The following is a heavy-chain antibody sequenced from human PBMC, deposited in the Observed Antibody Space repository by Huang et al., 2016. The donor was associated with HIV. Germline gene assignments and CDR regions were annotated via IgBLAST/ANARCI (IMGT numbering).Heavy chain of an antibody. CDR1: GFTFGTYG. Sequence: EVQLVESGGGLVQPGGSLRVSCAGSGFTFGTYGINWVRQAPGKGLEWISYISRGITNIYYADSVKGRFTSARDDAEKSVYRQMNSLRDEDTAIYYCARQVGYFDYWGQGTRVTVSS. CDR2: ISRGITNI. V-gene: IGHV3-48*02. CDR3: ARQVGYFDY. D-gene: IGHD1-26*01. J-gene: IGHJ4*02.